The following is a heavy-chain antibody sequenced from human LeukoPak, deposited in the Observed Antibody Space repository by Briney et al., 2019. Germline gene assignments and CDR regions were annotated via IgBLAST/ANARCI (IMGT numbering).Heavy chain of an antibody. CDR2: ISSYNGNT. D-gene: IGHD6-19*01. Sequence: ASVKVSCKVSGYTLTELSMHWVRQAPGQGLEWMGWISSYNGNTNYAQKLQGRVTMTTDTSTSTAYMELRSLRSDDTALYYCARVLSPGITVAGLGVADYWGQGTLVTVSS. V-gene: IGHV1-18*01. CDR3: ARVLSPGITVAGLGVADY. J-gene: IGHJ4*02. CDR1: GYTLTELS.